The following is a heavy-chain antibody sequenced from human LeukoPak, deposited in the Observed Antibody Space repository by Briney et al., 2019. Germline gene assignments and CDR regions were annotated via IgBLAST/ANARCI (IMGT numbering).Heavy chain of an antibody. Sequence: SETLSLTCAVYGGLFSGYFWSWIRQPPGKGLEWIGYIYYSGSTNYNPSLKSRVTISIDTSKNQFSLKLSSVTAADTAVYYCAMGVEMATHFQHWGQGTLVTVSS. CDR1: GGLFSGYF. D-gene: IGHD5-24*01. CDR3: AMGVEMATHFQH. V-gene: IGHV4-59*01. CDR2: IYYSGST. J-gene: IGHJ1*01.